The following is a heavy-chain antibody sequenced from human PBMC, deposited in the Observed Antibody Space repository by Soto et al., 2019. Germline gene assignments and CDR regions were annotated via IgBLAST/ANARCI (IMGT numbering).Heavy chain of an antibody. CDR1: SGSISTYY. Sequence: SETLSLTCTVSSGSISTYYWSWIRQSPGKGLEWIGYIYYSGSTTYNPSLKSRVTISVDTSKNQFSLNLSSVTAADTAVYYCARDAYSYDYWGQGTLVTVSS. V-gene: IGHV4-59*01. CDR3: ARDAYSYDY. CDR2: IYYSGST. J-gene: IGHJ4*02. D-gene: IGHD3-16*01.